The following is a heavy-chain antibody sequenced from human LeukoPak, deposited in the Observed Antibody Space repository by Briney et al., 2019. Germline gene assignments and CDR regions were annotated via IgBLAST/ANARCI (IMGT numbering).Heavy chain of an antibody. V-gene: IGHV3-7*01. CDR2: IRQDGSEK. D-gene: IGHD6-13*01. CDR3: ASDQPPAAGIAY. CDR1: GFTFSSYW. Sequence: GGSLRLSCAASGFTFSSYWMSWVRQAPGKGLEWVANIRQDGSEKYYVDSVKGRFTISRDNSKNTLYLQMNSLRAEDTAVYYCASDQPPAAGIAYWGQGTLVTVSS. J-gene: IGHJ4*02.